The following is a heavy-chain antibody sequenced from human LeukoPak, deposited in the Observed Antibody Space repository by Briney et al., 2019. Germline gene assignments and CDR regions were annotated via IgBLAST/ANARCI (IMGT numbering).Heavy chain of an antibody. J-gene: IGHJ4*02. Sequence: PGGSLRLSCAASGFTFSSYSMNWVRQAPGKGLEWVSSISRSSNYIYYADSVKGRFTISRDNAKNSLYLQINSLRAEDTSVYYCARGENNYGYYYLDYWGQGTLVTVSS. CDR1: GFTFSSYS. CDR2: ISRSSNYI. CDR3: ARGENNYGYYYLDY. V-gene: IGHV3-21*01. D-gene: IGHD5-24*01.